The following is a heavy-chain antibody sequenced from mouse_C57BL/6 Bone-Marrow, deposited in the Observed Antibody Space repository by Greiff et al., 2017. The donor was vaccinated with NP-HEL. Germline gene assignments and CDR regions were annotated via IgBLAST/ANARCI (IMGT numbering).Heavy chain of an antibody. CDR1: GYTFTSYW. V-gene: IGHV1-52*01. CDR3: ARWGLLGYAMDY. Sequence: QVQLQQPGAELVRPGSSVKLSCKASGYTFTSYWMHWVKQRPIQGLEWIGNIDPSDSETHYNQKFKDKATLTVDKSSSTAYMQLSSLTSEDSAVYYCARWGLLGYAMDYWGQGTSVTVSS. CDR2: IDPSDSET. J-gene: IGHJ4*01. D-gene: IGHD2-10*01.